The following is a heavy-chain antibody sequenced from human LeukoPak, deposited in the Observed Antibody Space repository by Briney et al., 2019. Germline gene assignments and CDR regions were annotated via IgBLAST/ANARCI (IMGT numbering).Heavy chain of an antibody. CDR1: GFTFSSYG. J-gene: IGHJ3*02. CDR2: ISYDGSNK. CDR3: AKDILTGYYRDAFDI. D-gene: IGHD3-9*01. Sequence: PGGSLRLSCAASGFTFSSYGMHWVRQAPGKGLEWVAVISYDGSNKYYADSVKGRFTISRDNSKNTLYLQMNSLRAEDTAVYYCAKDILTGYYRDAFDIWGQGTMVTVSS. V-gene: IGHV3-30*18.